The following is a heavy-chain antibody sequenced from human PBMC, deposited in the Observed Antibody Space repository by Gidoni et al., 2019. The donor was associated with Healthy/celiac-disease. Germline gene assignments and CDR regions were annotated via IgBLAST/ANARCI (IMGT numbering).Heavy chain of an antibody. CDR3: AKRSDGDIVATPLDY. V-gene: IGHV3-23*01. D-gene: IGHD5-12*01. CDR1: GFPFSCYA. CDR2: ISGSGGST. J-gene: IGHJ4*02. Sequence: EVQLLESGGGLVQPGGSLRLSCAASGFPFSCYAMSWVRQAPGKGLAWVSAISGSGGSTYYADSVKGRFTISRDNSKNTLYLQMNSLRAEDTAVYYCAKRSDGDIVATPLDYWGQGTLVTVSS.